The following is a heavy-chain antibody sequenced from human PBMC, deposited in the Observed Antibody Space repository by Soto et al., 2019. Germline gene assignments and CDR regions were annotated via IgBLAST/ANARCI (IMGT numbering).Heavy chain of an antibody. CDR3: ARSKYSSSWYFYYCYGMNV. CDR2: ISAYNGHT. Sequence: QVQLVQSGAEVKKPGASVKVSCKASGYTFTSYGISWVRQAPGQGREWMGWISAYNGHTNYAQKLQGRVTMTTDTSTSTAYMELRSLRSDDTAVYYCARSKYSSSWYFYYCYGMNVCGQGTTVTVSS. D-gene: IGHD6-13*01. J-gene: IGHJ6*02. V-gene: IGHV1-18*04. CDR1: GYTFTSYG.